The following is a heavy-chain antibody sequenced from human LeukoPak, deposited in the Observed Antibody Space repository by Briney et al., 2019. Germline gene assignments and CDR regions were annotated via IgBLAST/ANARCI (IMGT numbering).Heavy chain of an antibody. J-gene: IGHJ2*01. Sequence: SQTLSLTCAISGDSVSSNSAAWNWIRQSPSRGLEWLGRTYYRSKWYNDYAVSVKSRITINPDTSKNQFSLQLNSVPPEDMAAYYCARARRHTEYWYFDLWGRGTLVTVSS. V-gene: IGHV6-1*01. CDR3: ARARRHTEYWYFDL. CDR2: TYYRSKWYN. D-gene: IGHD3-16*02. CDR1: GDSVSSNSAA.